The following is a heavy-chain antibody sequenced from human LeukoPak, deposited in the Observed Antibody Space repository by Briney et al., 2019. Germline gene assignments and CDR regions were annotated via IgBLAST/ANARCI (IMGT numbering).Heavy chain of an antibody. D-gene: IGHD3-3*01. V-gene: IGHV3-30*02. Sequence: GRSLRLSCAASGFTFSSYGMHWVRQAPGKGLEWVAFIRYDGSNKYYADSVKGRFTISRDNSKNTLYLQMNSLRAEDTAVYYCAKAYTYYDFSFDYWGQGTLVTVSS. CDR2: IRYDGSNK. CDR3: AKAYTYYDFSFDY. CDR1: GFTFSSYG. J-gene: IGHJ4*02.